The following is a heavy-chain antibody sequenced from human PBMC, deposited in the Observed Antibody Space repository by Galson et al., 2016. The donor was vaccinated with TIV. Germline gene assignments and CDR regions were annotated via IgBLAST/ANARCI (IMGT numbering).Heavy chain of an antibody. J-gene: IGHJ1*01. Sequence: TLSLTCTVSGGSLNSGGFYWTWLRQHPGKGLEWIGYIYNSGSTSYKPSLKSRVPISVATSTNQFSLISSSVTDADTAVYYCARWADSGSYYQYFHHWGQGTLVTVSS. CDR1: GGSLNSGGFY. V-gene: IGHV4-31*03. CDR3: ARWADSGSYYQYFHH. D-gene: IGHD1-26*01. CDR2: IYNSGST.